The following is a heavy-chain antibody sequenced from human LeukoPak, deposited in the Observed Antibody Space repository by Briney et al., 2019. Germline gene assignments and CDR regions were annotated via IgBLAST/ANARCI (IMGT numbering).Heavy chain of an antibody. Sequence: PSETLSLTCTVSGGSVSSGSYYWRWIRQPPGTGLEWIGYIYYSGRTNYKPSLKRRVTISVDTSKNQFSLKLSSVTAADTAVYYCASTYYYGSGSWYYFDYWGQGTLVTVSS. CDR2: IYYSGRT. V-gene: IGHV4-61*01. CDR1: GGSVSSGSYY. J-gene: IGHJ4*02. D-gene: IGHD3-10*01. CDR3: ASTYYYGSGSWYYFDY.